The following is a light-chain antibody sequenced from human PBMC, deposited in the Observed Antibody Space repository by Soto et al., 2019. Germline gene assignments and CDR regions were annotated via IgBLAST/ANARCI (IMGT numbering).Light chain of an antibody. V-gene: IGLV1-44*01. CDR1: SSNIGSNT. CDR3: AAGDDSLNGRYG. Sequence: QSALTQPPSASGTPGQRVTISCSGSSSNIGSNTVNWYQQLPGTAPKLLIYSNNQRPSGVPDRFSGSKSGTSASLAISGLQSEDEADYYCAAGDDSLNGRYGFGTGTKVTVL. J-gene: IGLJ1*01. CDR2: SNN.